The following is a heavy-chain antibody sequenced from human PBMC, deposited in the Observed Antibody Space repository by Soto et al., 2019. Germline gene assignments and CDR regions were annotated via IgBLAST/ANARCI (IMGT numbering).Heavy chain of an antibody. CDR1: GYTFTSYY. J-gene: IGHJ3*02. V-gene: IGHV1-46*03. D-gene: IGHD2-2*02. CDR3: ARVRPAAIGNGAFDI. CDR2: INPSGGST. Sequence: ASVKVSCKASGYTFTSYYMHWVRQAPGQGLEWMGIINPSGGSTGYAQKFQGRVTMTRDTSTSTVYMELSSLRSEDTAVYYCARVRPAAIGNGAFDIWGQGTMVTVSS.